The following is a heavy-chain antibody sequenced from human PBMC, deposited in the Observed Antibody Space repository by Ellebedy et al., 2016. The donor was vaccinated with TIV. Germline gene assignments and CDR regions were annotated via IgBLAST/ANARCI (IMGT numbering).Heavy chain of an antibody. J-gene: IGHJ6*02. CDR2: IIPILGIA. V-gene: IGHV1-69*04. Sequence: SVKVSXXASGGTFSSYAISWVRQAPGQGLEWMGRIIPILGIANYAQKFQGRVTITADKSTSTAYMELSSLRSEDTAVYYCGGRFRVYGMDVWGQGTTVTVSS. CDR3: GGRFRVYGMDV. D-gene: IGHD2-21*01. CDR1: GGTFSSYA.